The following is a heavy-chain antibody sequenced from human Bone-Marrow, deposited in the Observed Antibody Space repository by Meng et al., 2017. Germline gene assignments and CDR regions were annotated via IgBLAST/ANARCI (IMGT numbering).Heavy chain of an antibody. CDR1: GGTFSSNA. Sequence: HVQWVRSGAEVKKPGASVKVACKAPGGTFSSNAISWVRQAPGQGLEWMGGIIPIFGTANYAQKFQGRVTITADESTSTAYMELSSLRSEDTAVYYCARTNWEDWYFDLWGRGTLVTVSS. V-gene: IGHV1-69*01. CDR2: IIPIFGTA. J-gene: IGHJ2*01. CDR3: ARTNWEDWYFDL. D-gene: IGHD1-1*01.